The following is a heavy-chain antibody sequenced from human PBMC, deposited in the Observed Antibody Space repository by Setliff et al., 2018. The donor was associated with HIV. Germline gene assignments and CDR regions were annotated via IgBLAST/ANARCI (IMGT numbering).Heavy chain of an antibody. D-gene: IGHD4-17*01. J-gene: IGHJ3*02. CDR1: RGSISRYY. CDR2: IYYTGTT. V-gene: IGHV4-59*01. CDR3: ARDRPPSTVDMLGAFDR. Sequence: KPSETLSLTCTVSRGSISRYYWSWIRQPPGKGLEWIGYIYYTGTTKYNPSLKSRVTMSVDTSKNQLSLKLSSLTAADTAVYYCARDRPPSTVDMLGAFDRWGQVTMVTVSS.